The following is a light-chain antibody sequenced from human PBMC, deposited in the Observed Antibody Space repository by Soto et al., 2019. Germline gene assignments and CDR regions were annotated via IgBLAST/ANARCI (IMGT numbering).Light chain of an antibody. Sequence: DIQMTQSPSSLSASVGDRVTITCRPTQDIGNDLGWYQQKPGQAPKLLIYDASSLESGVPSRFSGSGSGTEFTLTISSLQPDDFATYYCHQYNSYTWTFGQGTKDEIK. CDR2: DAS. CDR1: QDIGND. V-gene: IGKV1-17*01. CDR3: HQYNSYTWT. J-gene: IGKJ1*01.